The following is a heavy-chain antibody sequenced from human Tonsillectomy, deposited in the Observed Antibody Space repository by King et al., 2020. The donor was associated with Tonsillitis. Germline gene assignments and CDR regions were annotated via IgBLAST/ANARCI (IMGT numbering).Heavy chain of an antibody. CDR2: ISGSGGST. J-gene: IGHJ4*02. CDR1: GFTFSSYA. CDR3: AKLGSFDY. D-gene: IGHD3-10*01. Sequence: VQLVESGGGLVQPGGSLRLSCAASGFTFSSYAMSWVRQAPGKGLEGVSAISGSGGSTYHEDSVKGRFTISRNNSKKTLYLQMNSLRAEDTAVYYCAKLGSFDYWGQGTLVTVSS. V-gene: IGHV3-23*04.